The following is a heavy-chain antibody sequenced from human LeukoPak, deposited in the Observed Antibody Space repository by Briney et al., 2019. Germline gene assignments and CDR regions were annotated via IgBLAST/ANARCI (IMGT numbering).Heavy chain of an antibody. CDR3: ARGLSAGAVAGTTMWFDP. J-gene: IGHJ5*02. D-gene: IGHD6-19*01. CDR2: INTNTGNP. Sequence: ASVKVSCKASGYTFTSYAMNWVRQAPGQGLEWMGWINTNTGNPTYAQGFTGRFVFSLGTSVSTAYLQISSLKAEDTAVYYCARGLSAGAVAGTTMWFDPWGQGTLVTVSS. V-gene: IGHV7-4-1*02. CDR1: GYTFTSYA.